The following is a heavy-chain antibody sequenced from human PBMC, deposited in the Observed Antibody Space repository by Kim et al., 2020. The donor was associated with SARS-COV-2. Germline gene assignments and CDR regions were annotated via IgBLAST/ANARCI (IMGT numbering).Heavy chain of an antibody. CDR2: ISGSGGST. CDR1: GFTFSSYA. CDR3: AKRPLMEGVVPPLFDY. V-gene: IGHV3-23*01. Sequence: GGSLRLSCAASGFTFSSYAMSWVRQAPGKGLEWVSAISGSGGSTYYADSVKGRFTISRDNSKNTLYLQMNSLRAEDTAVYYCAKRPLMEGVVPPLFDYWGQGTLVTVSS. J-gene: IGHJ4*02. D-gene: IGHD3-3*01.